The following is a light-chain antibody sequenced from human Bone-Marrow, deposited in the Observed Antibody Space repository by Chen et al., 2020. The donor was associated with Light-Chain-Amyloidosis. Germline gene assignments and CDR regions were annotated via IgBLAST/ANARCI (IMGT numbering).Light chain of an antibody. CDR3: QSYQGSSQGV. Sequence: NFMLTQPHSVPESPGKTVIISCTRSSGSIATNYVQWYPQRPGSSPTTVIYEDDQRPSGVPDRFSGSIDRSSNSASLTISGLKTEDEADYYCQSYQGSSQGVFGGGTKLTVL. V-gene: IGLV6-57*01. J-gene: IGLJ3*02. CDR2: EDD. CDR1: SGSIATNY.